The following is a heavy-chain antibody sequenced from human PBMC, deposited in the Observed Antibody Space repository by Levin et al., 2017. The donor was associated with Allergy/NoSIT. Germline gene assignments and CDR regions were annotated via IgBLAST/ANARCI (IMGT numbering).Heavy chain of an antibody. CDR1: GFTFSSYG. J-gene: IGHJ6*02. V-gene: IGHV3-30*03. CDR3: SVRRLKYDDCGMDV. CDR2: ISYDGSNK. D-gene: IGHD3-10*01. Sequence: GGSLRLSCAASGFTFSSYGMHWVRQAPGKGLEWVAVISYDGSNKYYADSVKGRFTISRDNSKNTLYLQMNSLRAEDAAVYYCSVRRLKYDDCGMDVWGQGTTVTVSS.